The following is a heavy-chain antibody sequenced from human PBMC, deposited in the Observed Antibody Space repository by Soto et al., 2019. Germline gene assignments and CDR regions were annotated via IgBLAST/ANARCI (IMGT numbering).Heavy chain of an antibody. CDR1: GFTFSSYE. D-gene: IGHD3-3*01. V-gene: IGHV3-48*03. Sequence: GGSLRLSCAASGFTFSSYEMNWVRQSPGKGLEWVSYISSSGSTIYYADSVKGRFTISRDNAKNSLYLQMNSLRAEDTAVYYCARAEYDFWSGYYTRWFDPWGQGTLVTVSS. J-gene: IGHJ5*02. CDR3: ARAEYDFWSGYYTRWFDP. CDR2: ISSSGSTI.